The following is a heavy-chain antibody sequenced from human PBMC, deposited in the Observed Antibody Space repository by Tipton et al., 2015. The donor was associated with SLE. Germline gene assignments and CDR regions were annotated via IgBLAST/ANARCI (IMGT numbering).Heavy chain of an antibody. V-gene: IGHV4-39*07. CDR1: GGSISSSSYY. CDR2: IYYSGST. D-gene: IGHD2-15*01. Sequence: TLSLTCTVSGGSISSSSYYWGWIRQPPGKGLEWIGSIYYSGSTYYNPSLKSRVTISVDTSKNQFSLKLSSVTAADTAVYYCARDAGSSGDFDYWGQGTLVTVSS. CDR3: ARDAGSSGDFDY. J-gene: IGHJ4*02.